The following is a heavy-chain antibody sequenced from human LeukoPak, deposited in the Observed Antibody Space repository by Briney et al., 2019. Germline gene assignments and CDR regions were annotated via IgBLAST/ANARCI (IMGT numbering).Heavy chain of an antibody. Sequence: GGSLRLSCAASGFTFSSYSMHWVRQAPGKGLEWVAVISYDGSNKYYADSVKGRFTLSRDNSKNTVYLQMNSLRAEDTAVYYCAKAGYSSSWYRLDSWGQGTLVTVSS. V-gene: IGHV3-30*04. CDR2: ISYDGSNK. CDR1: GFTFSSYS. CDR3: AKAGYSSSWYRLDS. D-gene: IGHD6-13*01. J-gene: IGHJ4*02.